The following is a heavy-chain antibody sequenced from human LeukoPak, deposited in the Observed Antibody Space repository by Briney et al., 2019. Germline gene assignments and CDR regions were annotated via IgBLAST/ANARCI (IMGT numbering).Heavy chain of an antibody. CDR2: ISSSGSTI. J-gene: IGHJ4*02. V-gene: IGHV3-48*03. CDR1: GFTFSSYE. Sequence: GGSLRLSCAASGFTFSSYEMNWVRQAPGKGLEWVSYISSSGSTIYYADSVKGRFTISRDNAKNSLYLQMNSLRAEDTAVYYCARYYYDSSGKYLGYWGQGTLVTVSS. CDR3: ARYYYDSSGKYLGY. D-gene: IGHD3-22*01.